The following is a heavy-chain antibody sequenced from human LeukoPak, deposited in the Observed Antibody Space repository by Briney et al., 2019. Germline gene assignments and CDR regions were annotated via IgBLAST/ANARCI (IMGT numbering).Heavy chain of an antibody. J-gene: IGHJ4*02. CDR2: IYENGGTT. D-gene: IGHD2/OR15-2a*01. V-gene: IGHV3-23*01. Sequence: GGSLRLSCVGSGFTFRSHAMSWVRQAPEKGLEFVSGIYENGGTTYYADSVKGRFTISRDNSKNTLYLQMNSLRAEDTAVYYCATSMLRVYWGQGTLVTVSS. CDR3: ATSMLRVY. CDR1: GFTFRSHA.